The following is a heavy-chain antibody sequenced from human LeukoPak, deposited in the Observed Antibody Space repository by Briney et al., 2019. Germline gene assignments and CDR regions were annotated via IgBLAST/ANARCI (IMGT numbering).Heavy chain of an antibody. CDR2: INPSGDST. J-gene: IGHJ4*02. D-gene: IGHD1-26*01. Sequence: ASVKVSCKASGYTFTSYYIHWVRQAPGQGLEWMGIINPSGDSTSYAQKFQGRVTMTRDMSTSTVYMELSSLRSEDTAVYYCARETISGSYVYWGQGTLVTVSS. CDR3: ARETISGSYVY. CDR1: GYTFTSYY. V-gene: IGHV1-46*01.